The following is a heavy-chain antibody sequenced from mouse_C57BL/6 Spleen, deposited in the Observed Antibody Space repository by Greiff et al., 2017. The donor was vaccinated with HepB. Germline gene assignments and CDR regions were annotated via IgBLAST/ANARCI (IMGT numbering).Heavy chain of an antibody. Sequence: QVQLQQPGAELVRPGSSVKLSCKASGYTFTSYWMDWVKQRPGQGLEWIGNIYPSDSETHYNQKFKDKATLTVDKSSSTAYMQLSSLTSEDSAVYYCAREGRGGFAYWGQGTLVTVSA. V-gene: IGHV1-61*01. CDR2: IYPSDSET. D-gene: IGHD3-3*01. CDR1: GYTFTSYW. CDR3: AREGRGGFAY. J-gene: IGHJ3*01.